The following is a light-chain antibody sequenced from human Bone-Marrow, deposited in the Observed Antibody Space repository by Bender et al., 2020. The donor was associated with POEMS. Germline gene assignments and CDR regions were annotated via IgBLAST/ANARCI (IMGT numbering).Light chain of an antibody. CDR2: EGS. CDR3: CSFAGRTTWV. Sequence: QSALTQPASVSGSPGQSITIYCTGTSSDVGAYNYVSWYQQYPGKAPKLMIYEGSQRPSGVSTRFSGSKSANAASLTISGLQAEDEADYYCCSFAGRTTWVFGGGTKLTVL. V-gene: IGLV2-23*01. J-gene: IGLJ3*02. CDR1: SSDVGAYNY.